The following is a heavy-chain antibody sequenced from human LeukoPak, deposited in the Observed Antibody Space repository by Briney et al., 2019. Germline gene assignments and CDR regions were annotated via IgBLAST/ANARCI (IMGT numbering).Heavy chain of an antibody. CDR2: ISSSGSTI. D-gene: IGHD5-12*01. CDR3: AREVDPGYFDY. CDR1: GFTFSSYE. J-gene: IGHJ4*02. Sequence: GGSLRLSCAASGFTFSSYEMNWVRQAPGKGLEWVSYISSSGSTIYYADSVKGRFTISRDNAKNSLNLQMNSLRAEDTAVYYCAREVDPGYFDYWGQGTLVTVSS. V-gene: IGHV3-48*03.